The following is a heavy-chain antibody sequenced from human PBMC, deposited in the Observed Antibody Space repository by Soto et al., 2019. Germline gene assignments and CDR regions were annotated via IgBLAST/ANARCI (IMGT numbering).Heavy chain of an antibody. CDR2: IYYSGST. V-gene: IGHV4-31*11. CDR3: ARGYSNYVPDWFDP. Sequence: SETLSLTCAVYDGSFSGYYWSWIRQHPGKGLEWIGYIYYSGSTYYNPSLKSRVTISVDTSKNQFSLKLSSVTAADTAVYYCARGYSNYVPDWFDPWGQGTLVTVSS. J-gene: IGHJ5*02. D-gene: IGHD4-4*01. CDR1: DGSFSGYY.